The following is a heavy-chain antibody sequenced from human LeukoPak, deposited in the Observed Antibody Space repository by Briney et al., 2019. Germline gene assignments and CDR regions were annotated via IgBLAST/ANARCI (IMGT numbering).Heavy chain of an antibody. D-gene: IGHD2-15*01. Sequence: GASVKVSCKASGYTFTSYGISWVRQAPGQGLEWMGWISAYNGNTNYAQKLQGRVTMTRDTSISTAYMELSRLRSDDTAVYYCARGIVVVVAASDLDYWGQGTLVTVSS. J-gene: IGHJ4*02. CDR2: ISAYNGNT. CDR1: GYTFTSYG. CDR3: ARGIVVVVAASDLDY. V-gene: IGHV1-18*01.